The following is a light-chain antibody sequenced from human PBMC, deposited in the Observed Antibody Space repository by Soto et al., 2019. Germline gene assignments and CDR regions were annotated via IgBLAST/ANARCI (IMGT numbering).Light chain of an antibody. Sequence: QFVLTQPASVSGSPGQSITISCTGTNSDVGGYNYVSWYQQHPGKAPELMIYEVSHLPSGVSNRFSGYKSDNAASLTISGLKAEDEADYYCSSYTSISTLYVFGTGTKVTVL. J-gene: IGLJ1*01. CDR3: SSYTSISTLYV. V-gene: IGLV2-14*01. CDR2: EVS. CDR1: NSDVGGYNY.